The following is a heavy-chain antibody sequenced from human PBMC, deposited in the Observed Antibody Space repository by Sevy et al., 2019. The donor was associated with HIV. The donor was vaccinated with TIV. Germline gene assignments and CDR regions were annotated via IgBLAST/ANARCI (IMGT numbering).Heavy chain of an antibody. CDR3: ARGHYGMDV. V-gene: IGHV3-7*01. CDR2: IKKDGSEK. Sequence: GGSLRLSCVASRFSFSSYWMTWVRQAPGKGLEWVSSIKKDGSEKYNVDSVKGRFTISRDNAKNSLSLQMKSLRGEDTAVYFCARGHYGMDVWGQGTTVTVSS. CDR1: RFSFSSYW. J-gene: IGHJ6*02.